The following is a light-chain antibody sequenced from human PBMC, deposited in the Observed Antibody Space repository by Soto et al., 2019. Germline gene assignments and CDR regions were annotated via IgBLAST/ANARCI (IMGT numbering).Light chain of an antibody. CDR1: QSVSSSY. V-gene: IGKV3-20*01. J-gene: IGKJ1*01. Sequence: EIGLTQSPGTLSLSPGERATLSCRASQSVSSSYLAWCQQKPGQAPRLLIYGASSRATGIPDRVSGSGSGTDFPLTISRLEPEDFAMYYCLHDGSSLWTFGQGTKVDI. CDR3: LHDGSSLWT. CDR2: GAS.